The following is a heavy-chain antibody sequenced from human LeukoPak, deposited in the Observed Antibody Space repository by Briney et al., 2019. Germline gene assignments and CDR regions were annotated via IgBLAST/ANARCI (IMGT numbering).Heavy chain of an antibody. D-gene: IGHD3-9*01. CDR3: ARSNTPEYYDILTADRAFDI. V-gene: IGHV3-64*01. Sequence: GGSLRLSCAASGFTFSSYAMHWVRQAPGKGLEYVSAISSNGGSTYYANSVKGRFTISRDNSKNTLYLQMGSLRAEDMAVYYCARSNTPEYYDILTADRAFDIWGQGTMVTVSS. J-gene: IGHJ3*02. CDR2: ISSNGGST. CDR1: GFTFSSYA.